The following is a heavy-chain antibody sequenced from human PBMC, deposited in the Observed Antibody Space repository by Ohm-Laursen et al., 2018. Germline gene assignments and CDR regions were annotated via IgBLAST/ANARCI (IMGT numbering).Heavy chain of an antibody. D-gene: IGHD6-19*01. CDR2: IYSGGDK. CDR3: ARDHEVAGLLFDY. CDR1: GFTVSTHY. Sequence: SLRLSCTASGFTVSTHYMSWVRQAPGKGLEWVSVIYSGGDKYYADSVKGRFTISRDNSKNTLYLQMNSLRAEDTAVYYCARDHEVAGLLFDYWGQGTLVTVSS. J-gene: IGHJ4*02. V-gene: IGHV3-66*01.